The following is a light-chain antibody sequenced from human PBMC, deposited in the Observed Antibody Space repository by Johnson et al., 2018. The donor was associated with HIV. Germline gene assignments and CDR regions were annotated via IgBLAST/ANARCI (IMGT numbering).Light chain of an antibody. CDR1: SSNIGNNY. J-gene: IGLJ1*01. Sequence: QSVLTQPPSVSAAPGQKVTISCSGSSSNIGNNYVSWYQQLPGTAPKLLIYDNNKRPSGIPDRFSGSTSGTSAPPGITGLQTGDEADYYCGTWDSSLSGVFGTGTKVTVL. CDR3: GTWDSSLSGV. CDR2: DNN. V-gene: IGLV1-51*01.